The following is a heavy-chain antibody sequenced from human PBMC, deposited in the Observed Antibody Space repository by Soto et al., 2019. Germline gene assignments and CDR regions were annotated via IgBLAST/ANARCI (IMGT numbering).Heavy chain of an antibody. CDR1: GGSISSSNW. CDR2: IYHSGST. CDR3: ARVVLDRVRGVPYYYYGMDV. D-gene: IGHD3-10*01. V-gene: IGHV4-4*02. J-gene: IGHJ6*02. Sequence: PSETLYLTCAVSGGSISSSNWWSWVRQPPGTGLEWIGEIYHSGSTNYNPSLKSRVTISVDKSKNQFSLKLSSVTAADTAVYYCARVVLDRVRGVPYYYYGMDVWGQGTTVTVSS.